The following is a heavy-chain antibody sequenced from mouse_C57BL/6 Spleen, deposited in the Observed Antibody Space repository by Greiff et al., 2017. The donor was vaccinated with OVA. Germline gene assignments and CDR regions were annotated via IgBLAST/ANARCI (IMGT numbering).Heavy chain of an antibody. CDR1: GYTFTSYW. CDR2: IYPGNSDT. Sequence: VQLQQSGTVLARPGASVKMSCKTSGYTFTSYWMHWVKQRPGQGLEWIGAIYPGNSDTSYNQKFKGKAKLTAVTSASTAYMELSSLTNEDSAVYYCTDGSRYFDYWGQGTTLTGSS. V-gene: IGHV1-5*01. J-gene: IGHJ2*01. D-gene: IGHD2-3*01. CDR3: TDGSRYFDY.